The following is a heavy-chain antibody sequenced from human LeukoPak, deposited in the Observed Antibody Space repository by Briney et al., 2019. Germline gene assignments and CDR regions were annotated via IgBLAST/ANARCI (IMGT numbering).Heavy chain of an antibody. Sequence: GGSLRLSCAASGFTFSDSYMSWIRQAPGKGLEWVSYISSSSSYTNYADSVKGRFNISRDNAKNSLYLQMNSLRAEDTAVYYCARGGSSSWGFDYWGQGTLVTVSS. CDR2: ISSSSSYT. CDR3: ARGGSSSWGFDY. J-gene: IGHJ4*02. CDR1: GFTFSDSY. V-gene: IGHV3-11*05. D-gene: IGHD6-13*01.